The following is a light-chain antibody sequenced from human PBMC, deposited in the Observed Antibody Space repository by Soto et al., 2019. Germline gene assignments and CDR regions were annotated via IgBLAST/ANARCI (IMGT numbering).Light chain of an antibody. V-gene: IGKV3-20*01. J-gene: IGKJ4*01. CDR2: DAS. CDR3: QQYGGSLT. Sequence: EIVLTQSPGTLSLSPGERATRSCRASHSVSSSSLAWYQQQRGQAPRLLIYDASSRATGIPDRFGGSGSGTDFTLTISRLEPEDFAVYYCQQYGGSLTFGGGTKVYIK. CDR1: HSVSSSS.